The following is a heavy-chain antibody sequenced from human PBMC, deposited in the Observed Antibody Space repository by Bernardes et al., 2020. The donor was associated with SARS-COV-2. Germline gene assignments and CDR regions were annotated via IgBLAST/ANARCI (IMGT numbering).Heavy chain of an antibody. CDR3: ANDPGLIMVKGLTLTAIPGYFQN. V-gene: IGHV3-53*01. D-gene: IGHD3-10*01. CDR1: GFTVSSIY. Sequence: GGSLRLSCAASGFTVSSIYMSWVHQAPGKGLECVSFFYSVDSAYYADSVKGRFTISRDNSKNTLYLQMNSLRAEDTAVYYCANDPGLIMVKGLTLTAIPGYFQNWGQGTPVTVSS. CDR2: FYSVDSA. J-gene: IGHJ1*01.